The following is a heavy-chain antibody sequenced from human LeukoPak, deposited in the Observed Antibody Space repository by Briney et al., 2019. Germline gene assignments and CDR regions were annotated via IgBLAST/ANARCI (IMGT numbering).Heavy chain of an antibody. V-gene: IGHV3-23*01. CDR2: ISGSGGST. Sequence: PGGSLRLSCAASGFTFSSYAMSWVRQAPGEGLEWVSSISGSGGSTYSADSVKGRFTISRDNSKSTLYLQMNSLRAEDTAVYYCAKSPYDIVIVPAAMGAFDIWGQGTMVTVSS. CDR1: GFTFSSYA. D-gene: IGHD2-2*01. CDR3: AKSPYDIVIVPAAMGAFDI. J-gene: IGHJ3*02.